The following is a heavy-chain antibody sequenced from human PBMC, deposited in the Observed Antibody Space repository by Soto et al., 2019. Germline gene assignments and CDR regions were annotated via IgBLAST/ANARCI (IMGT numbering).Heavy chain of an antibody. V-gene: IGHV3-74*01. CDR3: ARGDSVVVTAEGDFDY. CDR1: GFTFSSYW. Sequence: EVQLVESGGGLVQPGGSLRLSCAASGFTFSSYWMHWVRQAPGKGLVWVSRINSDGSSTSYADSVKGRFTISRDNAKNTLYLQMNSLRAEDTAVYYCARGDSVVVTAEGDFDYWGQGTLVTVSS. J-gene: IGHJ4*02. CDR2: INSDGSST. D-gene: IGHD2-21*02.